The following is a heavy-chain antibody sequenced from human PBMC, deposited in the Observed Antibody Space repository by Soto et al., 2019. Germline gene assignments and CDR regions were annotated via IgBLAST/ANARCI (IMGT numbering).Heavy chain of an antibody. D-gene: IGHD2-2*01. V-gene: IGHV3-23*01. CDR3: AKHEGCSSTSCYGVLDF. J-gene: IGHJ3*01. CDR2: ISGSGGST. CDR1: GFTFSSYA. Sequence: GGSLRLSCAAPGFTFSSYAMSWVRQAPGKGLEWVSAISGSGGSTYHADSVKGRFTISRDNSKNTLYLQMNSLRAEDTAVYYCAKHEGCSSTSCYGVLDFSAQGSLV.